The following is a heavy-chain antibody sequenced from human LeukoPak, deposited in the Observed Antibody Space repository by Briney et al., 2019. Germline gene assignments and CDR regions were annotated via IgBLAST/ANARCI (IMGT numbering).Heavy chain of an antibody. CDR2: IYSGGST. CDR3: ARGRMGGATGGYYFDY. D-gene: IGHD1-26*01. CDR1: GFTFSSNY. Sequence: GGSLRLSCTVSGFTFSSNYMSWVRQAPGKGLEWVSVIYSGGSTYYADSVKGRFTISRDNSKNTLYLQMNSLRAEDTAVYYCARGRMGGATGGYYFDYWGQGTLVTVSS. J-gene: IGHJ4*02. V-gene: IGHV3-53*01.